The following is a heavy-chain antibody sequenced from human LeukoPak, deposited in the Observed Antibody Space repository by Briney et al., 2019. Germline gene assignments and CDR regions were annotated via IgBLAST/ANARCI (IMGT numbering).Heavy chain of an antibody. Sequence: ASVKVSCKASGYTFTSYGISWVRQAPGQGLEWMGWISAYNGSTNYAQKLQGRVTMTTDTSTSTAYMELRSLRSDDTAVYYCARANPGYSSSWYWVGGDYYYYYMDVWGKGTTVTISS. V-gene: IGHV1-18*01. J-gene: IGHJ6*03. CDR1: GYTFTSYG. CDR2: ISAYNGST. D-gene: IGHD6-13*01. CDR3: ARANPGYSSSWYWVGGDYYYYYMDV.